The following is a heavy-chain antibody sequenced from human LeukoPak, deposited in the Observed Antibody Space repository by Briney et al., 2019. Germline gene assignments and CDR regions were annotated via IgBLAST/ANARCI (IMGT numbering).Heavy chain of an antibody. V-gene: IGHV3-30*02. J-gene: IGHJ4*02. D-gene: IGHD2-2*01. CDR2: IRYDGSNK. CDR1: GFTFSSYG. Sequence: PGGSLRLSCAASGFTFSSYGMHWVRQAPGKGLEWVTFIRYDGSNKYYADSVKGRFTISRDNSKNTLYLQMNSLRAEDTAVYYCAKDKACSSTSCYHFDYWGQGTLVTVSS. CDR3: AKDKACSSTSCYHFDY.